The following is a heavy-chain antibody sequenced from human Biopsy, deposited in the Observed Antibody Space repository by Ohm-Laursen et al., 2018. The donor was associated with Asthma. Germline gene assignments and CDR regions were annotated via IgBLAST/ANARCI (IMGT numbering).Heavy chain of an antibody. CDR1: NGSISSNFYY. CDR2: IHKNGIG. Sequence: SDTLSLTCTVSNGSISSNFYYWGRIRQPPGKGLEWVGSIHKNGIGYYKSSLKSRLTISVDTSKNQFSLKVTSVTAADTAVYYCARQKLAAAEGPFDLWGQGTMVTVSS. D-gene: IGHD6-13*01. J-gene: IGHJ3*01. CDR3: ARQKLAAAEGPFDL. V-gene: IGHV4-39*01.